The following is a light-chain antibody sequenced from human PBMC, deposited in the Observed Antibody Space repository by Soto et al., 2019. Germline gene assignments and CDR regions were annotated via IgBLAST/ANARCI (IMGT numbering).Light chain of an antibody. V-gene: IGLV2-14*01. CDR3: SSYTTSSTQV. J-gene: IGLJ3*02. CDR2: EVS. Sequence: QSVLTQPASVSGSPGQSITISCIGTSSDVDGYNYVSWFQQHPGKPPKLIIYEVSNRPSGVSSRFSGSQSGNTASLTISGLQAEDEADYYCSSYTTSSTQVFGGGTKVTVL. CDR1: SSDVDGYNY.